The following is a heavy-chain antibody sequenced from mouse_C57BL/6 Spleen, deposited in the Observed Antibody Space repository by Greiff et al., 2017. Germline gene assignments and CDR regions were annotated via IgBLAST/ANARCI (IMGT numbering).Heavy chain of an antibody. V-gene: IGHV1-26*01. CDR2: INPNNGGT. J-gene: IGHJ4*01. Sequence: EVQLQQSGPELVKPGASVKISCKASGYTFTDYYMNWVKQSPGKSLEWIGDINPNNGGTSYNQKFKGKSTLTVDKSSSTAYMELLSLTSEDSAVYYCARDGGYLSTMIMGYWGQGTSVTVSS. CDR1: GYTFTDYY. CDR3: ARDGGYLSTMIMGY. D-gene: IGHD2-4*01.